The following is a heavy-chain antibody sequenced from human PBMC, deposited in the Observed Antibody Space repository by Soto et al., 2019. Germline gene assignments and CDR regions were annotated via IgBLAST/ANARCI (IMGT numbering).Heavy chain of an antibody. D-gene: IGHD6-19*01. V-gene: IGHV1-2*04. CDR3: ARDRRAFSGWYVIDY. Sequence: ASLKVSCKASGYTFTGYYMHWVRQAPGQGLEWMGWINPNSGGTNYAQKFQGWVTMTRDTSISTAYMELSRLRSDDTAVYYCARDRRAFSGWYVIDYWGQGTLVTVSS. J-gene: IGHJ4*02. CDR2: INPNSGGT. CDR1: GYTFTGYY.